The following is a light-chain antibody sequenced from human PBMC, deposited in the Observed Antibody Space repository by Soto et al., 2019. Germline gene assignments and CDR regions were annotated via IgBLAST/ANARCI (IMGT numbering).Light chain of an antibody. J-gene: IGLJ2*01. CDR2: AVS. CDR1: SSDVGGYNY. V-gene: IGLV2-14*01. Sequence: QSALTQPASVSGSPGQSITISCAGTSSDVGGYNYVSWYQQHPGKVPQLMIYAVSHRPSGVSNRFSGCKSGNTASLNISGFQAEDEADYYCSSYTSSSTLVFGGGTKLTVL. CDR3: SSYTSSSTLV.